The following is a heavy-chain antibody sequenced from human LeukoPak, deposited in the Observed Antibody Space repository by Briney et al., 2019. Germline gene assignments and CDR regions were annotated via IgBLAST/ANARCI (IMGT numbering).Heavy chain of an antibody. J-gene: IGHJ4*02. Sequence: PSETLSLTCTVSGGSISSSSYYWGRIRQPPGKGLEWIGSIYYSGSTYYNPSLKSRVTISVDTSKNQFSLKLSSVTAADTAVYYCARRWRDSVRITMVRGVRGFDYWGQGTLVTVSS. CDR2: IYYSGST. CDR1: GGSISSSSYY. V-gene: IGHV4-39*07. D-gene: IGHD3-10*01. CDR3: ARRWRDSVRITMVRGVRGFDY.